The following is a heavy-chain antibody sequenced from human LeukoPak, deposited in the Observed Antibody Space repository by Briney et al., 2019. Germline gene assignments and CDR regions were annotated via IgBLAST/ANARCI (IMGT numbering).Heavy chain of an antibody. CDR2: ISSSGSTI. D-gene: IGHD5-18*01. Sequence: GGSLRLSCAASGFTFSSYGMNWVRQAPGKGLEWVSYISSSGSTIYYADSVKGRFTISRDNAKNSLYLQMNSLRAEDTAVYYCAGDLDTRNSYEFAYWGQGTLVTVSS. CDR3: AGDLDTRNSYEFAY. V-gene: IGHV3-48*03. CDR1: GFTFSSYG. J-gene: IGHJ4*02.